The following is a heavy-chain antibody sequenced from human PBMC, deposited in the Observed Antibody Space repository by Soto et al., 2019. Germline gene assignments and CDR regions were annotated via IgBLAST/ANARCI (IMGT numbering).Heavy chain of an antibody. V-gene: IGHV4-61*08. CDR3: ASDRSDTSNSYDAFDI. D-gene: IGHD1-1*01. J-gene: IGHJ3*02. CDR1: GGSVSSGGHY. CDR2: ISDTGTT. Sequence: SETLSLTCSVSGGSVSSGGHYWSWIRQPPGKGLEWIAYISDTGTTNYNPSLKSRVTISLDMSKNRVSLRLDSVTAADTAVYYCASDRSDTSNSYDAFDIWGQGTMVTVSS.